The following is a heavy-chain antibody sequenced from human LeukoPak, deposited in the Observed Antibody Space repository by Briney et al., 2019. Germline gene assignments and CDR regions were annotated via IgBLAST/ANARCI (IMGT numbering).Heavy chain of an antibody. CDR3: VRGRELVRGVTTYNMDV. CDR1: GGSISSYY. V-gene: IGHV4-34*01. Sequence: PSETLSLTCTVSGGSISSYYWSWSRQPPGKGLEWIGEINHSGSTNYNPSLKSRVTISVDTSKKQFSLRLSSVTAADTAVYYCVRGRELVRGVTTYNMDVWGQGTTVTVSS. D-gene: IGHD3-10*01. CDR2: INHSGST. J-gene: IGHJ6*02.